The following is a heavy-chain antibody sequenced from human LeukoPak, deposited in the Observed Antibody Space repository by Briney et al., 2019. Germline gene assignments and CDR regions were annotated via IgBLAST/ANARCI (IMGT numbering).Heavy chain of an antibody. J-gene: IGHJ4*02. D-gene: IGHD6-19*01. CDR2: INHSGST. CDR1: GGSFSGYY. V-gene: IGHV4-34*01. CDR3: ARKMVGSSGWYDY. Sequence: SETLSLTCAVYGGSFSGYYWSWIRQPPGKGLEWIGEINHSGSTNYNPSPKSRVTISVDTSKNQFFLKLSSVTAADTAVYYCARKMVGSSGWYDYWGQGTLVTVSS.